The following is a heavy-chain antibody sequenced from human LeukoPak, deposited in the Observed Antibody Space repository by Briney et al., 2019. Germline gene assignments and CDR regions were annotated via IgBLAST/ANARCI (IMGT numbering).Heavy chain of an antibody. J-gene: IGHJ5*02. V-gene: IGHV4-59*01. CDR2: IYYSGGT. CDR1: GGSINSNY. CDR3: ATLIGYSNWFDP. D-gene: IGHD1-26*01. Sequence: PSETLSLTCTVSGGSINSNYWSWIRQPPGKGLEWIGYIYYSGGTKYNPSLKSRVTISVDRSKNQFSLKLSSVTAADTAVYYCATLIGYSNWFDPWGQGTLVTVSS.